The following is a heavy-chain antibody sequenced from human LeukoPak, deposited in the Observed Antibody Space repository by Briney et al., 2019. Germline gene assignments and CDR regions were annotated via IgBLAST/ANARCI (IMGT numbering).Heavy chain of an antibody. D-gene: IGHD6-13*01. Sequence: ASVKVSFKASVYTFTSYGISWVRQAPGQGLEWMGWISAYNGNTNYAQKLQGRVTMTTDTSTSTAYMELRSLRSDDTAVYYCARVEISSSWYYYWGQGTLVTVSS. J-gene: IGHJ4*02. CDR3: ARVEISSSWYYY. V-gene: IGHV1-18*01. CDR1: VYTFTSYG. CDR2: ISAYNGNT.